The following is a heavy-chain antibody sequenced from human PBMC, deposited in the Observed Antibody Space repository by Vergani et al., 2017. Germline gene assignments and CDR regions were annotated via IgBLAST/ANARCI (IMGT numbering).Heavy chain of an antibody. CDR3: ARDGYDSSGYYTNFDY. V-gene: IGHV3-11*04. Sequence: QVQLVESGGGVVQPGRSLRLSCSASGFTFSDYYMSWIRPAPGKGLEWVSYISSSGSTIYYADSVKGRFTISRDNAKNSLYLQMNSLRAEDTAVYYCARDGYDSSGYYTNFDYWGQGTLVTVSS. D-gene: IGHD3-22*01. CDR2: ISSSGSTI. J-gene: IGHJ4*02. CDR1: GFTFSDYY.